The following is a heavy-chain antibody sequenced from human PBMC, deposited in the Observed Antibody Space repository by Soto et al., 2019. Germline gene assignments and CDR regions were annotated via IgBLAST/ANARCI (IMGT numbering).Heavy chain of an antibody. D-gene: IGHD1-20*01. V-gene: IGHV1-24*01. Sequence: ASVKVSCKVSGYTLTELSMHWVRQAPGKGLEWMGGFDPEDGETIYAQKFQGRVTMTEDTSTDTAYMELSSLRSEDTAVYYCATSSGITGTSDYWGQGTQVTVSS. CDR1: GYTLTELS. J-gene: IGHJ4*02. CDR3: ATSSGITGTSDY. CDR2: FDPEDGET.